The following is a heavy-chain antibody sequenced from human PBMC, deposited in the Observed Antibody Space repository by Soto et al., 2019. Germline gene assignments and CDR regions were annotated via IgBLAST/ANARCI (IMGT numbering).Heavy chain of an antibody. J-gene: IGHJ4*02. Sequence: ASVKVSCKASGGTFSSYAISWVRQAPGQGLEWMGGIIPIFGTANYAQKFQGRVTITADESTSTAYMELSSLRSEDTAVYYCATLMDYYDSSGYWPLDSWGQGTLVTV. CDR3: ATLMDYYDSSGYWPLDS. CDR1: GGTFSSYA. CDR2: IIPIFGTA. V-gene: IGHV1-69*13. D-gene: IGHD3-22*01.